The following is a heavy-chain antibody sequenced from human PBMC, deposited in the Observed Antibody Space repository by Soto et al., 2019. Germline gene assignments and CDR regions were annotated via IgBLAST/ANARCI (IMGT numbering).Heavy chain of an antibody. Sequence: QVQLVQSGAEVKKPGASVKVSCKASGHTFTRYAMHWVRQAPGQRLEWMGWINAGDGNTKYSQKFQGRVIITRDTSASTAYMELSSLRSEDTAVYYCARDSMTTECDYWGQGTLVTVSS. J-gene: IGHJ4*02. V-gene: IGHV1-3*01. CDR1: GHTFTRYA. CDR2: INAGDGNT. CDR3: ARDSMTTECDY. D-gene: IGHD4-4*01.